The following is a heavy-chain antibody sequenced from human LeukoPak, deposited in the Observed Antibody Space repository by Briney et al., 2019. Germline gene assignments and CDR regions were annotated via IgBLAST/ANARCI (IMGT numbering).Heavy chain of an antibody. J-gene: IGHJ3*02. D-gene: IGHD3-16*01. V-gene: IGHV4-59*12. CDR1: GGSISTDY. CDR2: IYYTGSA. Sequence: PSETLSLTCTVSGGSISTDYWSWIRQPPGKGLEWIGCIYYTGSANYNPPLKSRGTISVDTSKNQFSLKLTSVTAADTAVYYCARGSITVVPAFDIWGQGTMFTVSS. CDR3: ARGSITVVPAFDI.